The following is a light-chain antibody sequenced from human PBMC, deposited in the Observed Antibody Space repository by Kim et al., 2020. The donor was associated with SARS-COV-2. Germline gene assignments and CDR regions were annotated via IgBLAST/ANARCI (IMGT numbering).Light chain of an antibody. CDR1: QSINSH. J-gene: IGKJ2*01. Sequence: DIQMTQSPSSLSASVGDRVTITCRASQSINSHLNWYRQKPGKAPKLLIYATSTLQSGVPSRFSGSGSGTDFTLTISSLHPDDFATYYCQQSYSTLLTFAQVTKLGI. CDR3: QQSYSTLLT. V-gene: IGKV1-39*01. CDR2: ATS.